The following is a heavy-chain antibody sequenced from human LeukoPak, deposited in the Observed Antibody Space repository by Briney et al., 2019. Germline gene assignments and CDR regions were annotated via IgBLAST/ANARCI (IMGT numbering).Heavy chain of an antibody. CDR1: GGSLSVYY. CDR3: ARPNPYGVLPSYYFDN. J-gene: IGHJ4*02. D-gene: IGHD4-17*01. Sequence: SETLSLTCAVHGGSLSVYYWSWICPPPRKRLGWSGEINHSGSTNYTPSLESRVTISIDTSKNQFSLRLSSVTAADTAVYYCARPNPYGVLPSYYFDNWGQGTLVTVSS. CDR2: INHSGST. V-gene: IGHV4-34*01.